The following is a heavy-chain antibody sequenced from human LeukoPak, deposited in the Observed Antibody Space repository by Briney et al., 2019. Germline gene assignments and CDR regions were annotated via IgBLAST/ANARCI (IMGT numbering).Heavy chain of an antibody. J-gene: IGHJ3*02. Sequence: GGSLRLSCAASVFTFSSYAMHWVRQAPGKGLEWVAVISYDGCNKYYADSVKGRFTISRDNSKNTLYLQMNSLRAEDTAVYYCARDSLLLWFGELLYHDAFDIWGQGTMVTVSS. CDR3: ARDSLLLWFGELLYHDAFDI. V-gene: IGHV3-30*04. CDR2: ISYDGCNK. CDR1: VFTFSSYA. D-gene: IGHD3-10*01.